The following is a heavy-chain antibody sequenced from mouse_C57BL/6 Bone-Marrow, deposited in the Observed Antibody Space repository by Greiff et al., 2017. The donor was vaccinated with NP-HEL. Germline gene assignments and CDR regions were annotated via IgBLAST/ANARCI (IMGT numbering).Heavy chain of an antibody. CDR1: GYTFTEYT. D-gene: IGHD1-1*01. V-gene: IGHV1-62-2*01. CDR3: AGHEEGGEVFISAVVAPAY. J-gene: IGHJ2*01. Sequence: VKLLESGAELVKPGASVKLSCKASGYTFTEYTIHWVKQRPGQGLEWIGWFYPGSGSIKYNEKFKDKATLTADKSSSTGYMELSRLTSEDSAVYYCAGHEEGGEVFISAVVAPAYWGQGTPLTVSS. CDR2: FYPGSGSI.